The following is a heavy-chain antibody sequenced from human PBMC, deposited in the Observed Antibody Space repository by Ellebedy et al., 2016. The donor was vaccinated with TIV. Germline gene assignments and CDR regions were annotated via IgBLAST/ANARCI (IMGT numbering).Heavy chain of an antibody. CDR1: GYSFTSYW. CDR2: IYPGDSDT. J-gene: IGHJ4*02. V-gene: IGHV5-51*01. D-gene: IGHD1-26*01. CDR3: ARHLSPSGTTGEFDY. Sequence: KVSCKGSGYSFTSYWIGWVRQMPGKGLEWMGIIYPGDSDTRYSPSFQGQVTISADKSISTAYLQWSSLKASDTAMYYCARHLSPSGTTGEFDYWGQGTLVTVSS.